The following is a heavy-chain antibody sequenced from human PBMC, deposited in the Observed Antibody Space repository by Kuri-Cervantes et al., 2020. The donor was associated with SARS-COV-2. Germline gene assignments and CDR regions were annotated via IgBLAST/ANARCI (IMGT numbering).Heavy chain of an antibody. J-gene: IGHJ4*02. CDR1: GFTFSSYA. D-gene: IGHD2-8*01. CDR2: ISYDGSNK. V-gene: IGHV3-30*04. Sequence: GESLKISCAASGFTFSSYAMHWVRQAPGKGLEWVAVISYDGSNKYYADSVKGRFTISRDNSKNTLYLQMNSLRAEDTAVYYCARDLSTVLGEDYFDYWGQGTLVTGSS. CDR3: ARDLSTVLGEDYFDY.